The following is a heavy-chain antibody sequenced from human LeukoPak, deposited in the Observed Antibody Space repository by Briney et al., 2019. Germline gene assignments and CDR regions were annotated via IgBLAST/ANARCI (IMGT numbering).Heavy chain of an antibody. CDR2: IYPGDSDT. V-gene: IGHV5-51*01. D-gene: IGHD6-19*01. CDR3: ARPADSSGWKRGAFDI. CDR1: GSSFTKYW. J-gene: IGHJ3*02. Sequence: GASLQISCKGSGSSFTKYWIGWVRQLPGKGLEWMGIIYPGDSDTRYSPSFQGQVTISADKSISTAYLQWSSLKASDTAMYYCARPADSSGWKRGAFDIWGQGTMVTVSS.